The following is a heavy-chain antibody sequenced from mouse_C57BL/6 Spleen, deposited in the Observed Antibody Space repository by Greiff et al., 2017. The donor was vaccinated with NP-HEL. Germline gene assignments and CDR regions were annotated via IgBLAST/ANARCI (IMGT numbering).Heavy chain of an antibody. D-gene: IGHD2-1*01. CDR2: IRSKSNNYAT. CDR3: VRHGYYGNSYAMDY. Sequence: GGGLVQPKGSLKLSCAASGFSFNTYAMNWVRQAPGKGLEWVARIRSKSNNYATYYADSVKDRFTISRDDSESMLYLQMNNLKTEDTAMYYCVRHGYYGNSYAMDYWGQGTSVTVSS. V-gene: IGHV10-1*01. J-gene: IGHJ4*01. CDR1: GFSFNTYA.